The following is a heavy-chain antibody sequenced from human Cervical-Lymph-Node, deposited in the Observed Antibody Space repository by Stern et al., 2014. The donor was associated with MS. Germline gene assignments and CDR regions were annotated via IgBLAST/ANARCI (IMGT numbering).Heavy chain of an antibody. CDR2: MSGSGDT. D-gene: IGHD3-3*01. V-gene: IGHV3-23*04. CDR3: AKDLVLRFLEWFA. Sequence: VQLVESGGGLVQPGGSLRLSCAASGVTITNRAMGWVRQAPGKGLEWVSGMSGSGDTYYADSVKGRFTISRDYSKNALYLQMNSLRAEDTAVYYCAKDLVLRFLEWFAWGQGALVTVSS. J-gene: IGHJ5*02. CDR1: GVTITNRA.